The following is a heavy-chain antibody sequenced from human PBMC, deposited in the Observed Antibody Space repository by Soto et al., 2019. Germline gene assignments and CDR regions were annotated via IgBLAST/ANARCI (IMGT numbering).Heavy chain of an antibody. J-gene: IGHJ4*02. V-gene: IGHV4-59*01. CDR1: GGSISSYY. CDR2: IYYSGST. D-gene: IGHD3-3*01. CDR3: AGGLDYDFWFDY. Sequence: PSETLSLTCTVSGGSISSYYWSWIRQPPGKGLEWIGYIYYSGSTNYNPSLKSRVTISVDTSKNQFSLKLSSVTAADTAVYYCAGGLDYDFWFDYWGQGTLVTGSS.